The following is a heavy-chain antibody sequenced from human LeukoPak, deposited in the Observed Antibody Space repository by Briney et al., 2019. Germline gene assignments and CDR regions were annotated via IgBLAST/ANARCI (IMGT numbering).Heavy chain of an antibody. V-gene: IGHV3-30-3*01. D-gene: IGHD1-14*01. Sequence: GGSLRLSCAASGFTFSSYAMHWVRQAPGKGLEWVAVISYDGSNKYYADSVKGRFTISRDNSKNTLYLQMNSLRAEDTAVYYCARDVREPSSYGMDVWGRGTTVTVSS. CDR3: ARDVREPSSYGMDV. J-gene: IGHJ6*02. CDR2: ISYDGSNK. CDR1: GFTFSSYA.